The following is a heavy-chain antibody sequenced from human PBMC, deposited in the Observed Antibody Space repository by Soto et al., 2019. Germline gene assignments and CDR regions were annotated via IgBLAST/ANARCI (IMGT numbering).Heavy chain of an antibody. J-gene: IGHJ4*02. CDR1: GYTFTGYY. D-gene: IGHD3-3*01. CDR3: ARSDYDFWSGPPDY. CDR2: INPNSGGT. Sequence: ASVKVSCKASGYTFTGYYMHWVRQAPGQGLEWMGWINPNSGGTNYAQKFQGRVTMTRDTSISTAYMELSRLRSDDTAVYYCARSDYDFWSGPPDYGGQGTLVTVSS. V-gene: IGHV1-2*02.